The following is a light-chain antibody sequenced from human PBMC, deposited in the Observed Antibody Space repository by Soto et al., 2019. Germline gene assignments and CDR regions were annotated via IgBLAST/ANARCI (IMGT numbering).Light chain of an antibody. J-gene: IGLJ3*02. Sequence: QSVLTQPASVSGSAGQSITISCSGSSSNIGTNYVYWYKQLPGTAPKLLIYCNDQRPSGVPDRLSGSKSGTSASLAISGLRSEDEADYYCATRDNSLSRWVFGGGTK. CDR3: ATRDNSLSRWV. V-gene: IGLV1-47*02. CDR2: CND. CDR1: SSNIGTNY.